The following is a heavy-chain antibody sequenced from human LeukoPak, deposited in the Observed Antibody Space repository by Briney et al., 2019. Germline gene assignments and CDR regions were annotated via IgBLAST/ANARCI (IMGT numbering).Heavy chain of an antibody. V-gene: IGHV4-59*01. CDR1: GGSISSYY. D-gene: IGHD4-17*01. CDR2: IYYSGST. J-gene: IGHJ4*02. Sequence: SETLSLTSTVSGGSISSYYWSWIRQPPGKGLEWIGYIYYSGSTNYNPSLKSRVTISVDTSKNQFSLKLSSVTAADTAVYYCATSVSTVTTLDYWGQGTLVTVSS. CDR3: ATSVSTVTTLDY.